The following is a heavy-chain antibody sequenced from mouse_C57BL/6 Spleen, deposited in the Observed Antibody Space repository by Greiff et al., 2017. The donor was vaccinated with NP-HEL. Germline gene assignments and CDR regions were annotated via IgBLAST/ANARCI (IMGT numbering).Heavy chain of an antibody. CDR3: ARFVNPWVAMDD. CDR1: GYTFTDYN. J-gene: IGHJ4*01. Sequence: EVQLQQSGPELVKPGASVKMSCKASGYTFTDYNMHWVKQSHGKSLEWIGYINPNNGGTSYNQKFKGKATLTGNKSYSTAYMELRSLTSEDSAVYDCARFVNPWVAMDDWGQGTSGAVSS. CDR2: INPNNGGT. V-gene: IGHV1-22*01.